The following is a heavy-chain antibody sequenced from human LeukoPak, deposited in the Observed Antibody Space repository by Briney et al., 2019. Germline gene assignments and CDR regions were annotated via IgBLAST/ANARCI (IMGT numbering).Heavy chain of an antibody. V-gene: IGHV4-34*01. D-gene: IGHD2-2*01. J-gene: IGHJ4*02. CDR3: ARVATRSRIDY. CDR1: GGSFSGYY. Sequence: PSETLSLTCAVYGGSFSGYYWSWIRQPPGKGLEWIGEINHSGSTNYNPSLKSRVTISEDTSKNQFSLKLSSVTAADTAVYYCARVATRSRIDYWGQGTLVTVSS. CDR2: INHSGST.